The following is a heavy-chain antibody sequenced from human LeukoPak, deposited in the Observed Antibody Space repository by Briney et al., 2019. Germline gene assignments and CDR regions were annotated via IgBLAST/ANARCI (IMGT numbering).Heavy chain of an antibody. CDR3: ARTTAMVRGYFDS. CDR1: GLTFSTYG. CDR2: VSQEGDTQ. J-gene: IGHJ4*02. V-gene: IGHV3-30*03. D-gene: IGHD3-10*01. Sequence: PGGSLRLSCAASGLTFSTYGMHWVRQAPGKGLEWLAVVSQEGDTQYYTDSVRGRFTISRDNSKNTLFLQMNSLRPEDSAVYYCARTTAMVRGYFDSWGQGTLVTVSS.